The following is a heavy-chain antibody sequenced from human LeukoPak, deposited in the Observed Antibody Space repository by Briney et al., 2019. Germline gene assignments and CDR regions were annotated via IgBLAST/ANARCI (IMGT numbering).Heavy chain of an antibody. CDR1: GLTFHNTW. V-gene: IGHV3-74*01. CDR2: IISDGITT. D-gene: IGHD2/OR15-2a*01. CDR3: ASDGEYAFLV. Sequence: GGSLRLSCAASGLTFHNTWMHWIRQAPGKGPVWVSRIISDGITTTYADSVKGRFTISRDNAKNALYLQMNSLTADDTAVYYCASDGEYAFLVWGQGTMVTVSS. J-gene: IGHJ3*01.